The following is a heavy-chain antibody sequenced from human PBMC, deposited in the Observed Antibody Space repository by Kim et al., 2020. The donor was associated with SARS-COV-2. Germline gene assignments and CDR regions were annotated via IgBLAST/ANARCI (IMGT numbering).Heavy chain of an antibody. V-gene: IGHV3-74*01. J-gene: IGHJ4*02. Sequence: GGSLRLSCGASGFTFTKHWMNWVRQVPGKGLAWVSHISSDGTETSYVDSVRGRFTISRDNAKKTVHLQMNSLRVEDSGVYYCAREDTGMDRSFDNWGQGTVVTVSS. CDR2: ISSDGTET. D-gene: IGHD5-18*01. CDR3: AREDTGMDRSFDN. CDR1: GFTFTKHW.